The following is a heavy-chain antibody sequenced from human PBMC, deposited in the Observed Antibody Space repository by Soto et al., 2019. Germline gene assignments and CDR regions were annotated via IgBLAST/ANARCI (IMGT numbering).Heavy chain of an antibody. D-gene: IGHD3-3*01. CDR1: GYTFTSYA. V-gene: IGHV1-3*01. CDR3: ARDSYDVWSCYSPILVY. J-gene: IGHJ4*02. Sequence: QVQLVQSGAEVKKPGASVKVSCKASGYTFTSYAMHWVRQAPGQRLEWMGGINAGNGNTKYSQKFQGRVTMTRDTSATTTYLELSSLRSEDTAVDYCARDSYDVWSCYSPILVYWGQGTLDTFSP. CDR2: INAGNGNT.